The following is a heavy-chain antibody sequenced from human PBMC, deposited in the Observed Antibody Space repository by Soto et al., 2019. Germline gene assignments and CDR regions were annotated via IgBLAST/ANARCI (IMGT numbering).Heavy chain of an antibody. CDR2: IWYDGSNK. CDR3: ARDRVLYSSGWLDY. Sequence: PGGSLRLSCAASGFTFSSYGMHWVRQAPGKGLEWVAVIWYDGSNKYYADSVKGRFTISRDNSKNTLYLQMNSLRAEDTAVYYCARDRVLYSSGWLDYWGQGTLVTVSS. V-gene: IGHV3-33*01. D-gene: IGHD6-19*01. J-gene: IGHJ4*02. CDR1: GFTFSSYG.